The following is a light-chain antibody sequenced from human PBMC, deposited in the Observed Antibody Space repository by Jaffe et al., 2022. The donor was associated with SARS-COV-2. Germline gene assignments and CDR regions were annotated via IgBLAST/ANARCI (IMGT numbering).Light chain of an antibody. CDR2: WTS. CDR1: QTVFYSSDNKKY. Sequence: DIVMTQSPDSLAVSLGERVTITCRSSQTVFYSSDNKKYVAWYQHKPGQPPKLLIYWTSTRASGVPDRFSGSGSGTDFILTISSLQAEDVAIYYCQQHYTSPYTFGPGTKVEVK. J-gene: IGKJ3*01. CDR3: QQHYTSPYT. V-gene: IGKV4-1*01.